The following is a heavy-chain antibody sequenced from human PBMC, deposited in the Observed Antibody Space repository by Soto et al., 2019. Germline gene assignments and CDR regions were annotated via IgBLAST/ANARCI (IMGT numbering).Heavy chain of an antibody. CDR3: ARVEDLLCFDY. D-gene: IGHD1-1*01. Sequence: SETLSLTCTVSGGSISSYYWSWIRQPPGKGLEWIGYIYYSGSTNYNPSLKSRVTISVDTSKNQFSLKLSSVTAADTAVYYCARVEDLLCFDYWGQGTLVTVSS. V-gene: IGHV4-59*01. J-gene: IGHJ4*02. CDR1: GGSISSYY. CDR2: IYYSGST.